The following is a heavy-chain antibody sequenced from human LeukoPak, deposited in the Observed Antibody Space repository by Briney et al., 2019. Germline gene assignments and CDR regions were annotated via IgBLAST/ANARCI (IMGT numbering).Heavy chain of an antibody. J-gene: IGHJ4*02. V-gene: IGHV1-69*13. D-gene: IGHD3-22*01. CDR2: IIPIFGTA. Sequence: SVKVSCKASGYTFTNFGISWVRQAPGQGLEWMGGIIPIFGTANYAQKFQGRVTITADESTSTAYMELSSLRSEDTAVYYCAREYYDSSGYLRFDYWGQGTLVTVSS. CDR3: AREYYDSSGYLRFDY. CDR1: GYTFTNFG.